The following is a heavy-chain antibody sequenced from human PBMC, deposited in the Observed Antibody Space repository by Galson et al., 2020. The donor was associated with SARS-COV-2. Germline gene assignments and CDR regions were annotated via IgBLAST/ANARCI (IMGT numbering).Heavy chain of an antibody. D-gene: IGHD2-2*01. J-gene: IGHJ4*02. CDR3: ARGGDCSSTSCSTLDY. CDR2: IWYDGSNK. CDR1: GFTFSSYG. Sequence: GGSLRLSCAASGFTFSSYGMHWVRQAPGKGLEWVAVIWYDGSNKYYADSVKGRFTISRDNSKNTLYLQMNSLRAEDTAVYYCARGGDCSSTSCSTLDYWGQGTLVTVSS. V-gene: IGHV3-33*01.